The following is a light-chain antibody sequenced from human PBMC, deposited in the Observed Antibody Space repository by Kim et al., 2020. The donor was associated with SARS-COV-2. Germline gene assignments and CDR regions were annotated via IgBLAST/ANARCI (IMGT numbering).Light chain of an antibody. CDR2: SNN. CDR3: EAWDDSLNGVV. Sequence: GQRVTISCSGSTSSIGGNTVNWYQQLPGTAPKLLIYSNNQRPSGVPDRFSGSKSGTSASLAISGLQSEDETDYYCEAWDDSLNGVVFGGGTQLTVL. V-gene: IGLV1-44*01. J-gene: IGLJ2*01. CDR1: TSSIGGNT.